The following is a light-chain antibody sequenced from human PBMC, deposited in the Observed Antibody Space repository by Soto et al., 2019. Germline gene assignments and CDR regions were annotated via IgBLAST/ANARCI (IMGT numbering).Light chain of an antibody. CDR1: QSVSSSY. CDR3: QQYGSSPIT. Sequence: EIVLTQSPGTLSLSPGERATLSCRASQSVSSSYLAWYQQKPGQAPRLLIYGASSRATGIPDRFSGSGSGTDFTLTISRLEPEEFAVYYCQQYGSSPITLGQGTRLEIK. CDR2: GAS. V-gene: IGKV3-20*01. J-gene: IGKJ5*01.